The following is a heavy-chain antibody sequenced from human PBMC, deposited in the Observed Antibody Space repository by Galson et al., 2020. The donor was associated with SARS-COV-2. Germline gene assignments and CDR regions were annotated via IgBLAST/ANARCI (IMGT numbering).Heavy chain of an antibody. CDR2: ISSSGSTI. V-gene: IGHV3-11*01. D-gene: IGHD2-15*01. CDR3: ARDSVVVVAATPASDYYYGVDV. CDR1: GFTFSDYY. J-gene: IGHJ6*02. Sequence: NSGGSLRLSCAASGFTFSDYYMSWIRQAPGKGLEWVSYISSSGSTIYYADSVKGRFTISRDNAKNSLYLQMNSLRAEDTAVYYCARDSVVVVAATPASDYYYGVDVGGQGTTVTVSS.